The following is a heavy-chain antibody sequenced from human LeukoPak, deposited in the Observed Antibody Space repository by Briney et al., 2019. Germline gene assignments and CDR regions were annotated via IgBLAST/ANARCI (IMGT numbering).Heavy chain of an antibody. CDR2: ISSSSSYI. CDR3: ARAAALIRDAFDI. Sequence: GGSLRLSCAASGFTFNSYSMNWVRQAPGKGLEWVSSISSSSSYIYYADSVKGRFTISRDNAKNSLYLQMNSLRAEDTAVYYCARAAALIRDAFDIWGQGTMVTVSS. D-gene: IGHD2-15*01. V-gene: IGHV3-21*01. CDR1: GFTFNSYS. J-gene: IGHJ3*02.